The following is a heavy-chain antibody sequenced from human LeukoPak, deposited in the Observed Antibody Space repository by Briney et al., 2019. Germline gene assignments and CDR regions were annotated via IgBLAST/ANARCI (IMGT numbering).Heavy chain of an antibody. V-gene: IGHV3-33*01. D-gene: IGHD3-22*01. Sequence: GGSLRLSCAASGFTFSSYGMHRVRQAPGKGLEWVAVIWYDGSNKYYADSVKGRFTISRDNSKNTLYLQMNSLRAEDTAVYYCAREMYYYDSSGSLRYWGQGTLVTVSS. J-gene: IGHJ4*02. CDR1: GFTFSSYG. CDR2: IWYDGSNK. CDR3: AREMYYYDSSGSLRY.